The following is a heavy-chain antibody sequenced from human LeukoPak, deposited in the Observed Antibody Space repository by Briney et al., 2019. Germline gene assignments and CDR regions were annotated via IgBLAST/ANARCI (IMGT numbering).Heavy chain of an antibody. D-gene: IGHD3-22*01. J-gene: IGHJ4*02. CDR2: IYYSGST. Sequence: SETLSLTCAVYGGSFSGYYWSWIRQPPGKGLEWIGYIYYSGSTNYNPSLKSRVTISVDTSKNQFSLKLSSVTAADTAVYYCARGSGYYDSSGYYYYFDYWGQGTLVTVSS. CDR3: ARGSGYYDSSGYYYYFDY. CDR1: GGSFSGYY. V-gene: IGHV4-59*01.